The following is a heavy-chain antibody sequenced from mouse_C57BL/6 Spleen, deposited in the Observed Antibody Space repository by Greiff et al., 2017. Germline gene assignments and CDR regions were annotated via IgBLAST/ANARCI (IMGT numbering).Heavy chain of an antibody. Sequence: VKLMESGPELVKPGASVKISCKASGYAFSSSWMNWVKQRPGKGLEWIGRIYPGDGDTNYYWEFKGKATLTADKSSSTAYMQLYRLTSEDSAVYFCASSLRRSHFDYWGQGTTLTVSS. D-gene: IGHD2-12*01. J-gene: IGHJ2*01. CDR1: GYAFSSSW. CDR3: ASSLRRSHFDY. V-gene: IGHV1-82*01. CDR2: IYPGDGDT.